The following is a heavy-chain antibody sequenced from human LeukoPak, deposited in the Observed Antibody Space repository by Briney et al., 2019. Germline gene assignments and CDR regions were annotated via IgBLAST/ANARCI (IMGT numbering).Heavy chain of an antibody. CDR2: IYYSGST. D-gene: IGHD6-13*01. J-gene: IGHJ4*02. CDR3: ARTSGYSSSSDY. Sequence: SETLSLTCTVSGGSISSSSYYWGWIRQPPGKGLEWIGSIYYSGSTYYNPSLKSRVTISVDTSKNQFSLKLSSVTAADTAVYYCARTSGYSSSSDYWGQGTLVTVSS. CDR1: GGSISSSSYY. V-gene: IGHV4-39*07.